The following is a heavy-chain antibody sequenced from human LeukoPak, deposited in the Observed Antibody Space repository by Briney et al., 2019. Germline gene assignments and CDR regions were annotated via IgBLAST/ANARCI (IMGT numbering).Heavy chain of an antibody. CDR2: IIPILGIA. J-gene: IGHJ4*02. CDR3: ARSSQYYYDSSGYPCGY. D-gene: IGHD3-22*01. V-gene: IGHV1-69*04. CDR1: GGTFSSYA. Sequence: SVKVSCKASGGTFSSYAISWVRQAPGQGLEWMGRIIPILGIANYAQKFQGRVTITADKSTSTAYMELSSLRSEDTAVYYCARSSQYYYDSSGYPCGYWGQGTLVTVSS.